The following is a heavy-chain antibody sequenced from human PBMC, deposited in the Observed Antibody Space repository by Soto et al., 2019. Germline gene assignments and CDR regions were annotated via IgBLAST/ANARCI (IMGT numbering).Heavy chain of an antibody. Sequence: SETLSLTCAVYGGSFSGYYWSWIRQPPGKGLEWIGEINHSGSTNYNPSLKSRVTISVDTSKNQFSLKLSSVTAADTAVYYCARGLGRSSGWYGRGFGMDVWGQGTTVTVSS. CDR3: ARGLGRSSGWYGRGFGMDV. J-gene: IGHJ6*02. CDR2: INHSGST. CDR1: GGSFSGYY. V-gene: IGHV4-34*01. D-gene: IGHD6-19*01.